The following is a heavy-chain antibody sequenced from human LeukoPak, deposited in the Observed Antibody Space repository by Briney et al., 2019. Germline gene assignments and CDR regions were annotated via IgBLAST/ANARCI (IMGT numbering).Heavy chain of an antibody. V-gene: IGHV3-30*02. J-gene: IGHJ3*02. Sequence: PGGSLRLSCAASGFTFSSYGMHWVRQAPGKGLEWVAVIWYGGSNKYYADSVKGRFTISRDNSKNTLYLQMNSLRAEDTAVYYCAKDKALYNWNYKEGSAFDIWGQGTMVTVSS. CDR2: IWYGGSNK. CDR1: GFTFSSYG. D-gene: IGHD1-7*01. CDR3: AKDKALYNWNYKEGSAFDI.